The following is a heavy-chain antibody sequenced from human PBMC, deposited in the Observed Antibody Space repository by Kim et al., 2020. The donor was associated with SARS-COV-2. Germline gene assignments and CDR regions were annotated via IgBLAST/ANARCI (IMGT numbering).Heavy chain of an antibody. CDR2: SVN. D-gene: IGHD4-17*01. Sequence: SVNYYVDSGKGRFTISRDNAKNSLYLQMNSLRAEDTAVYYCARGDYGPDYWGQGTLVTVSS. J-gene: IGHJ4*02. CDR3: ARGDYGPDY. V-gene: IGHV3-7*03.